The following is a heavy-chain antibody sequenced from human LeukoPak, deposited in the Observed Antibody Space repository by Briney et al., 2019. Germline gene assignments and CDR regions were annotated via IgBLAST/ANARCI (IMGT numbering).Heavy chain of an antibody. Sequence: GESLKISCKGSGYSFTSYWISWVRQMPGKGLEWMGRIDPSDSYTNYSPSFQGHVTISADKSISTAYLQWSSLKASDTAMYYRARLCEDNIVVEPAAMSDYYYGMDVWGQGTTVTVSS. CDR1: GYSFTSYW. D-gene: IGHD2-2*01. J-gene: IGHJ6*02. V-gene: IGHV5-10-1*01. CDR2: IDPSDSYT. CDR3: ARLCEDNIVVEPAAMSDYYYGMDV.